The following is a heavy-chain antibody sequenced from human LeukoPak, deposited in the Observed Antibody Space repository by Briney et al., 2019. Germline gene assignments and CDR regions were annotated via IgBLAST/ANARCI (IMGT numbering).Heavy chain of an antibody. Sequence: PGGSLRLSCAASGFIFSDYAMNWVRQAPGKGLEWVSGISDVGSGKFYADSVKGRFTISRDNSKNTLYLQMNSLRTEDTAVYYCAKAVNLVRGAVDYWGQGTLVTVSS. J-gene: IGHJ4*02. V-gene: IGHV3-23*01. CDR1: GFIFSDYA. CDR2: ISDVGSGK. D-gene: IGHD3-10*01. CDR3: AKAVNLVRGAVDY.